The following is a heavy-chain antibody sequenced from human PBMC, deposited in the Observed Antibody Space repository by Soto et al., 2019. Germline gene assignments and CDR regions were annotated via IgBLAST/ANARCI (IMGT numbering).Heavy chain of an antibody. Sequence: EVQLLESGGGLVQPGGSLRLSCAASGFIFSSYAMGWVRQAPRKRLEWVSAISGSATTAYYADSVKGRFTFSRDNSKKTMYLQMNSLRAEDTAVYYCAKTTDDWFSAFEIWGQGTMVTVSS. CDR3: AKTTDDWFSAFEI. J-gene: IGHJ3*02. CDR2: ISGSATTA. CDR1: GFIFSSYA. D-gene: IGHD3-9*01. V-gene: IGHV3-23*01.